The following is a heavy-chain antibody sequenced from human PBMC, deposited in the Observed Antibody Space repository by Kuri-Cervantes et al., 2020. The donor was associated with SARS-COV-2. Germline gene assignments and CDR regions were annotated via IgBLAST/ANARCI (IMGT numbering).Heavy chain of an antibody. D-gene: IGHD3-3*01. J-gene: IGHJ3*02. CDR2: ISSSSSTI. CDR3: ARRVNYDFWSGYEGHDAFDI. Sequence: GGSLRLSCAASGFTFSSYSMNWVRQAPGKGLEWVSYISSSSSTIYYADSVKGRFTISRDNAKNSLYLQMNSLRDKDTAVYYCARRVNYDFWSGYEGHDAFDIWGQGTMVTVSS. V-gene: IGHV3-48*02. CDR1: GFTFSSYS.